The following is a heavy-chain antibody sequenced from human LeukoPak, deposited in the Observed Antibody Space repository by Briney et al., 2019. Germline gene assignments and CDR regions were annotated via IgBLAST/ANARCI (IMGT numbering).Heavy chain of an antibody. Sequence: GGSLRLSCATSGFTFSDYPMNWVRQAPGKGLEWVSNIRTSTEGANYAIYADSVKGRVTFSRDDAKNSLYLQMNTLRAEDTAVYYCATSRHNSFDPWGQGTLVTVSS. CDR3: ATSRHNSFDP. CDR1: GFTFSDYP. V-gene: IGHV3-11*03. J-gene: IGHJ5*02. D-gene: IGHD1-1*01. CDR2: IRTSTEGANYA.